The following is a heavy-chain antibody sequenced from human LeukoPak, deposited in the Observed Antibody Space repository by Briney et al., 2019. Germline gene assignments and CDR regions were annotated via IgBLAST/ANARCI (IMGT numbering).Heavy chain of an antibody. V-gene: IGHV3-23*01. CDR3: AKDYPLSQIAAEYFQH. CDR1: GFTFSSYA. Sequence: PGGSLRLSCAASGFTFSSYAMSWVRQAPGKGLEWVSAISGSGGSTYYADSVKGRFTISRDNSKNTLYLQMNSLRAEDTAVYYCAKDYPLSQIAAEYFQHWGQGTLVTVSS. CDR2: ISGSGGST. J-gene: IGHJ1*01.